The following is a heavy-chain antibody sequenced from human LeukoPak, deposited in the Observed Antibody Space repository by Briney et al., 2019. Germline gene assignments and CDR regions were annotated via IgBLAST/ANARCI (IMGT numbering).Heavy chain of an antibody. J-gene: IGHJ4*02. CDR2: ISGSGGST. CDR3: AKSREGFDYYDSSGYIDY. V-gene: IGHV3-23*01. Sequence: GGSLRPSCAASGFTFSSYAMSWVRQAPGKGLEWVSAISGSGGSTYYADSVKGRFTISRDNSKNTLYLQMNSLRAEDTAVYYCAKSREGFDYYDSSGYIDYWGQGTLVTVSS. D-gene: IGHD3-22*01. CDR1: GFTFSSYA.